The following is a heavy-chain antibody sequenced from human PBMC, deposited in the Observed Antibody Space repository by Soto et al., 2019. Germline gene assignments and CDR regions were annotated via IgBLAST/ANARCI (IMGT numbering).Heavy chain of an antibody. J-gene: IGHJ4*02. Sequence: QVQLVESGGGVVQPGRSLRLSCAASGFTFSSYAMHWVRQAPGKGLEWVAVISYDGSNKYYADSVKGRFTISRDNSKNTLYLQMNSLRAEDTAVYYCARAGVAVAGPPFDYWGQGTLVTVSS. CDR1: GFTFSSYA. CDR2: ISYDGSNK. CDR3: ARAGVAVAGPPFDY. D-gene: IGHD6-19*01. V-gene: IGHV3-30-3*01.